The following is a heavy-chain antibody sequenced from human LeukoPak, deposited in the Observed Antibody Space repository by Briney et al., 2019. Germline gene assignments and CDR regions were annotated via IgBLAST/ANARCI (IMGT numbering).Heavy chain of an antibody. CDR2: INHSGST. CDR1: GGSFSGYY. CDR3: AGGPRVRGRFDP. J-gene: IGHJ5*02. Sequence: SETLSLTCAVYGGSFSGYYWSWIRQPPGKGLEWIGEINHSGSTNYNPSLKSRVTISVDTSKNQFSLKLSSVTAADTAVYYCAGGPRVRGRFDPWGQGTLVTVSS. D-gene: IGHD3-10*01. V-gene: IGHV4-34*01.